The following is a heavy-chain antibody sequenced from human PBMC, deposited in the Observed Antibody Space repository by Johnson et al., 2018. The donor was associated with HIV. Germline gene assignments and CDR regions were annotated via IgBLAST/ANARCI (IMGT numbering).Heavy chain of an antibody. CDR3: AKERLLHDAFDF. Sequence: QVYLVESGGGLVKPGGSLRLSCAASGFTFSDYYMSWIRQAPGKGLEWVSYISSSGSTIYYADSVKGRFTISRDKSKNTMYLQMNSLRDEDTAVYHCAKERLLHDAFDFWGQGTMVTVSS. J-gene: IGHJ3*01. V-gene: IGHV3-11*04. CDR2: ISSSGSTI. D-gene: IGHD5-18*01. CDR1: GFTFSDYY.